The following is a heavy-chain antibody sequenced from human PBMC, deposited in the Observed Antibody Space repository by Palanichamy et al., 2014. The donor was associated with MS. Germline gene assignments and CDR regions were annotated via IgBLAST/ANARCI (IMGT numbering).Heavy chain of an antibody. Sequence: QVRLQQSGPGLVKPSQTLSLTCAISGDSVSSNGAAWNWIRQSPSRGLEWLGKTYYRSKWCNDYARSVKSRITINVDTSKNQFSLQLNSVTPEDTAVYYCARDQPVLSESHYFDSWGQGTLVTVSS. D-gene: IGHD3-16*02. V-gene: IGHV6-1*01. CDR2: TYYRSKWCN. CDR3: ARDQPVLSESHYFDS. J-gene: IGHJ4*02. CDR1: GDSVSSNGAA.